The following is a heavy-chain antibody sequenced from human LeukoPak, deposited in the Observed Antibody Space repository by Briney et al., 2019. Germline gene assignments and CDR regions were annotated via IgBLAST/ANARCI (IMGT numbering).Heavy chain of an antibody. CDR2: ISAYNGNT. CDR1: GYTFTSYG. Sequence: ASVKVSCKASGYTFTSYGISWVRQAPGQGLEWMGWISAYNGNTNYAQKLQGRVTMTRDTSTSTVYMELSSLRSEDTAVYYCARATTVSDYWGQGTLVTVSS. CDR3: ARATTVSDY. J-gene: IGHJ4*02. V-gene: IGHV1-18*01. D-gene: IGHD4-17*01.